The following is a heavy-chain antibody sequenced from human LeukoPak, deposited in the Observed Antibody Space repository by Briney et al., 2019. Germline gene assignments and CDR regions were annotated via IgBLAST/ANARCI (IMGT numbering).Heavy chain of an antibody. CDR3: ARRYQLGYAFDI. CDR1: GGSISSYY. Sequence: PSETLSLTCTVPGGSISSYYWSWIRQPPGKGLEWIGYIYYSGSTNYNPSLKSRVAISLDTSKKQFSLKLSSVTAADTAVYYCARRYQLGYAFDIWGQGTMVTVSS. D-gene: IGHD2-2*01. J-gene: IGHJ3*02. CDR2: IYYSGST. V-gene: IGHV4-59*01.